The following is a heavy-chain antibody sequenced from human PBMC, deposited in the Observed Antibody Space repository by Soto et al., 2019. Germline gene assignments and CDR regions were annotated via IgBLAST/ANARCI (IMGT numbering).Heavy chain of an antibody. V-gene: IGHV4-39*01. CDR1: GGSISSSSYY. J-gene: IGHJ6*02. CDR3: ARRRFGGVLWFGYGMDV. Sequence: SETLSLTCTVSGGSISSSSYYWGWIRQPPGKGLEWIGSIYYSGSTYSNPSLKSRVTISVDTSKNQFSLKLSSVTAADTAVYYCARRRFGGVLWFGYGMDVWGQGTTVTVSS. CDR2: IYYSGST. D-gene: IGHD3-10*01.